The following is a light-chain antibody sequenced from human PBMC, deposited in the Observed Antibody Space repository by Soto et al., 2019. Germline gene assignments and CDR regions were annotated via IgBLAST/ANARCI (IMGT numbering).Light chain of an antibody. CDR3: QQYFSAPLT. Sequence: DLVLTHSPDALAVSLGERATINCKSSQSILYSPNNKNYLAWYQHKPGQPPKLLIYWASTRESGVPDRFSGSGSGTDFTLTISSLQAEDVAVYYCQQYFSAPLTFGGGTKVDI. CDR2: WAS. CDR1: QSILYSPNNKNY. J-gene: IGKJ4*01. V-gene: IGKV4-1*01.